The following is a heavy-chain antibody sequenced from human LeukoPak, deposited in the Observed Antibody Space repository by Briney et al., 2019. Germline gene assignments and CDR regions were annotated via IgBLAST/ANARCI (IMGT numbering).Heavy chain of an antibody. D-gene: IGHD4-11*01. Sequence: SETLSLTCTVSGGSISSSSYYWSWIRQPPGTGLEWIGYIYYSGSTNYNPSLKSRVTISVDTSKNQFSLKLSSVTAADTAVYYCARCVTTDYYYYMDVWGKGTTVTVSS. CDR3: ARCVTTDYYYYMDV. CDR2: IYYSGST. J-gene: IGHJ6*03. CDR1: GGSISSSSYY. V-gene: IGHV4-61*01.